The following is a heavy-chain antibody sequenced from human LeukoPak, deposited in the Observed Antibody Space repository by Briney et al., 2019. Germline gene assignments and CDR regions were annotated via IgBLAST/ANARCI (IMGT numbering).Heavy chain of an antibody. CDR2: IYRSGST. D-gene: IGHD4-17*01. V-gene: IGHV4-38-2*01. J-gene: IGHJ4*02. CDR1: GYSISSGYY. CDR3: ASTTVRSGY. Sequence: SETLSLTCAVSGYSISSGYYWGWIRQSPGKGLEWIGSIYRSGSTYYNPSLKSRVTLSLDTSKNQYSLKLTSVTAADTAVYYCASTTVRSGYWGQGTLVTVSS.